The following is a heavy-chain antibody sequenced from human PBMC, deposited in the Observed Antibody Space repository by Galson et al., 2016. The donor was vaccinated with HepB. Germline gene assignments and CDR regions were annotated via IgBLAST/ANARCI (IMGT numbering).Heavy chain of an antibody. J-gene: IGHJ4*02. CDR1: GVTFSSYW. V-gene: IGHV3-7*01. Sequence: SLRLSCAFSGVTFSSYWMRWVGQGPGKGLEWVAIIKQDGSEKYYAESVKGRFTIPRDNAKNSLYLQMSSLRAEDTAVYYCVKGGGSYDSSGYYGFDYWGQGTLVTISS. CDR3: VKGGGSYDSSGYYGFDY. D-gene: IGHD3-22*01. CDR2: IKQDGSEK.